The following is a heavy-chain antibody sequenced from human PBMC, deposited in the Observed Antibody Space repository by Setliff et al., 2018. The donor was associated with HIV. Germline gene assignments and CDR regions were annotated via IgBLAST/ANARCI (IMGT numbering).Heavy chain of an antibody. Sequence: ASVKVSCKASGYTFINFYIYWGRQAPGQGLEWVGRISPNSGGTDYSQKFQGRVSMTRDTSTNTAYLDLTNLTSDDTAVYFCVKDGGPWGSGDWGQGTLVTVSS. D-gene: IGHD7-27*01. V-gene: IGHV1-2*06. CDR3: VKDGGPWGSGD. J-gene: IGHJ4*02. CDR1: GYTFINFY. CDR2: ISPNSGGT.